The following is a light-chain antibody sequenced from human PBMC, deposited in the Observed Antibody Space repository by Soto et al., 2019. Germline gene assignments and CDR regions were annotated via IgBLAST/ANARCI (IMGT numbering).Light chain of an antibody. Sequence: QSVLTQPPSASSTPGQTVTISCSGSTSNIGTFYVYWYQHLPGTAPKLLIYLGDQRASGVSDRFSGSKSGTSASLAINGLRSDDEADYYCAAWDDNLNAYVFGSGTRSP. CDR1: TSNIGTFY. V-gene: IGLV1-47*02. CDR3: AAWDDNLNAYV. CDR2: LGD. J-gene: IGLJ1*01.